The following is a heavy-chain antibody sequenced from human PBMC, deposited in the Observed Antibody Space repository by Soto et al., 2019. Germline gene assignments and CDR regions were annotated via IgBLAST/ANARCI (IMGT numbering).Heavy chain of an antibody. CDR3: AREMYGDYAYFDY. D-gene: IGHD4-17*01. V-gene: IGHV3-30-3*01. CDR2: ISYDGSNK. J-gene: IGHJ4*02. CDR1: GFTFSSYA. Sequence: QVQLVESGGGVVQPGRSLRLSCAASGFTFSSYAMHWVRQAPGKGLEWVAVISYDGSNKYYADSVKGRFTISRDNSKNTLYLQMNSLRAEDTAVYYCAREMYGDYAYFDYWGQGTLVTVSS.